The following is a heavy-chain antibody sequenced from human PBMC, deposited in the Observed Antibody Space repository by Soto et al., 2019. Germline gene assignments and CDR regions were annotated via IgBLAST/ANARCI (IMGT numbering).Heavy chain of an antibody. CDR3: ARESRSWYGSIWDY. D-gene: IGHD6-13*01. V-gene: IGHV4-59*12. Sequence: QVQLQESGLGLVKPSETLSLTCTVSGGSISSYYWSWIRQPPGKGLEWIGYIYFSGGTNYNPSLKSRVTISVDTSKNQFSLKLSSVTAADTAVYYCARESRSWYGSIWDYWGQGTLVTVSS. J-gene: IGHJ4*02. CDR1: GGSISSYY. CDR2: IYFSGGT.